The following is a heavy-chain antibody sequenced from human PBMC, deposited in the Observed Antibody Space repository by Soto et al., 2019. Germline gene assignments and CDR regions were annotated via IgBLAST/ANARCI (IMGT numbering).Heavy chain of an antibody. CDR3: ARGPEGLWFGELFPFDY. CDR1: GYTFTSYY. CDR2: MNPNSGNT. Sequence: ASVKVSCKASGYTFTSYYINWVRQATGQGLEWMGWMNPNSGNTGYAQKFQGRVTMTRNTSISTAYMELSSLRSEDTAVYYCARGPEGLWFGELFPFDYWGQGTLVTVSS. D-gene: IGHD3-10*01. V-gene: IGHV1-8*01. J-gene: IGHJ4*02.